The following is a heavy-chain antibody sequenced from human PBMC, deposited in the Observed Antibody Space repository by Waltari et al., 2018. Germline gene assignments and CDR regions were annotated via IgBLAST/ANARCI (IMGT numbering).Heavy chain of an antibody. CDR3: ARKVQYSQFAFDI. CDR1: EGTVRSMA. Sequence: QVELLQSGAGVKKPGSSVTVPCKASEGTVRSMARSWGRQAPGQGLEWMGGIIPIFGTANYAQNFQARVTITTDDSPSTAYMALSSLSSEDTAVYYCARKVQYSQFAFDIWGQGTMVTVSS. D-gene: IGHD4-4*01. J-gene: IGHJ3*02. CDR2: IIPIFGTA. V-gene: IGHV1-69*05.